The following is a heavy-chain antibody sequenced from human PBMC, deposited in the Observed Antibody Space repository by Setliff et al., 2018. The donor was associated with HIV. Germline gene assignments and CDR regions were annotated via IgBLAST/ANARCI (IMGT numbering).Heavy chain of an antibody. CDR3: TRDHRFVDRYPDW. CDR1: GFSIDDYA. CDR2: VRGIAYGGAT. Sequence: GSLRLSCTASGFSIDDYAMNWFRQAPGRGLEWVGLVRGIAYGGATEYAASVRGRFTISRDDSKSIAYLQMSSLKIEDTAVYYCTRDHRFVDRYPDWWGQGTLVTVSS. J-gene: IGHJ4*02. V-gene: IGHV3-49*03. D-gene: IGHD3-9*01.